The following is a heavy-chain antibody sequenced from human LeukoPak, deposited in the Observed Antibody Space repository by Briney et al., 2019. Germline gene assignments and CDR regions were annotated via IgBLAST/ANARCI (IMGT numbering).Heavy chain of an antibody. V-gene: IGHV3-23*01. D-gene: IGHD2/OR15-2a*01. Sequence: GGSLRLSCAASGFTFSSYAVSWVRQAPGKGLEWVSVISGSGGSTSYADSVKGRFTISRDNSKTPLYLQMNSLRAEDTAVYYCAKDNSAVVARGGDYWGQGTLVTVSS. CDR1: GFTFSSYA. J-gene: IGHJ4*02. CDR3: AKDNSAVVARGGDY. CDR2: ISGSGGST.